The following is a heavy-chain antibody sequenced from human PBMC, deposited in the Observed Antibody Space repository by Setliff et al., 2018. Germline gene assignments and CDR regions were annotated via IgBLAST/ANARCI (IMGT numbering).Heavy chain of an antibody. Sequence: LSLTCTFSGGSISGASIWSWIRQPPGKGLEWIGQIYTSWSTNYNPSLKSRVTISVDTSKNQFSLKLSSVTAADTAVYYCARMSGFLYMDVWGKGTTVTVSS. CDR3: ARMSGFLYMDV. V-gene: IGHV4-4*09. D-gene: IGHD3-3*01. J-gene: IGHJ6*03. CDR1: GGSISGAS. CDR2: IYTSWST.